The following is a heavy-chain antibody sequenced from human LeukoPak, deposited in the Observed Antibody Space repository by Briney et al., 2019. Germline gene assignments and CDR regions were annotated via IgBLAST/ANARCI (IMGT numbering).Heavy chain of an antibody. CDR1: GFTFSSYS. D-gene: IGHD3-22*01. CDR2: ISSSSSTI. V-gene: IGHV3-48*01. CDR3: ARDRGGTMIVV. Sequence: PGGSLRLSCAASGFTFSSYSMNWVRQAPGKGLEWVSYISSSSSTIYYADSVKGRFTISRDNAKNSLYLQMNSLRAEDTAVYYCARDRGGTMIVVWGQGTLVTVSS. J-gene: IGHJ4*02.